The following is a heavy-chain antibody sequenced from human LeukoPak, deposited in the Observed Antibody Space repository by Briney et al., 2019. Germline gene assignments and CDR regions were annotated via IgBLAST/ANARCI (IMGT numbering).Heavy chain of an antibody. CDR1: GFTFSNYW. V-gene: IGHV3-74*01. J-gene: IGHJ4*02. Sequence: GSLRLSCEASGFTFSNYWMHWVRQAPGKGLMWVSQISTDGSQTFYADSVKGRFTISRDNAKNTLFLQMDSLRPEDTAVYYCVRSLRSADFWGQGTLVTVSS. CDR3: VRSLRSADF. CDR2: ISTDGSQT.